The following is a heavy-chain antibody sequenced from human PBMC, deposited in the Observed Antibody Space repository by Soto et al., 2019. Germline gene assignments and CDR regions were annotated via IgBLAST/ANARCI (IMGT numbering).Heavy chain of an antibody. Sequence: EVQLVESGGGLVQPGRSLRLSCAASGFTFDAYGMHWVRQAPGKGLEWVSHITWNSGSKAYGDSVKGRFTISRDNAKKTLYLQMNSRRAEDTALYYCLTDRGDTASMHVGEAFDMWGQGTMVTVSS. J-gene: IGHJ3*02. V-gene: IGHV3-9*01. CDR3: LTDRGDTASMHVGEAFDM. CDR1: GFTFDAYG. D-gene: IGHD5-18*01. CDR2: ITWNSGSK.